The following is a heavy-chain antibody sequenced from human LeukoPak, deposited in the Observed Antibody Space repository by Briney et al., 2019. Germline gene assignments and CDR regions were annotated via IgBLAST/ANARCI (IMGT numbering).Heavy chain of an antibody. CDR1: GFTFSSYS. D-gene: IGHD1-26*01. J-gene: IGHJ5*02. CDR2: ISCSSSNI. CDR3: AKEWELHYSGFDP. Sequence: GGSLRLSCAASGFTFSSYSMHWVRQAPGKGLEWVASISCSSSNIYYADSVKGRFTISRDNAKNSLYLQMNSLRAEDTAVYYCAKEWELHYSGFDPWGQGTLVTVSS. V-gene: IGHV3-21*04.